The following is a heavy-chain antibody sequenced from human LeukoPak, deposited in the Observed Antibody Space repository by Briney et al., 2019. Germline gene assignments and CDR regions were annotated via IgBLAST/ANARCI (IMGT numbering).Heavy chain of an antibody. J-gene: IGHJ3*02. CDR2: INSSGNTI. D-gene: IGHD2-2*01. Sequence: AGGSLRLSCAASGFTFSSYDMNWVRQAPGKGLEWISYINSSGNTIYYADSVKGRFTISRDNAKSSLYLQMNSLRAEDTAVYYCARVGCSSTSCYVESEVHDAFDIWGQRTIATVSS. V-gene: IGHV3-48*03. CDR3: ARVGCSSTSCYVESEVHDAFDI. CDR1: GFTFSSYD.